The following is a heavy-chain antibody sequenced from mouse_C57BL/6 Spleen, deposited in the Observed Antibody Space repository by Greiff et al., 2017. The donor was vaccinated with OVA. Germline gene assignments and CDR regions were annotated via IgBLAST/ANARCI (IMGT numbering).Heavy chain of an antibody. Sequence: VQLQQSGAELVKPGASVKISCKASGYAFSSYWMNWVKQRPGKGLEWIGQIYPGDGDTNYNGKFKGKATLTADKSSSTAYMQRSSLTSEDSAVYFCARSEITAVVATSPFFDYWGQGTTLTVSS. V-gene: IGHV1-80*01. D-gene: IGHD1-1*01. CDR2: IYPGDGDT. CDR3: ARSEITAVVATSPFFDY. CDR1: GYAFSSYW. J-gene: IGHJ2*01.